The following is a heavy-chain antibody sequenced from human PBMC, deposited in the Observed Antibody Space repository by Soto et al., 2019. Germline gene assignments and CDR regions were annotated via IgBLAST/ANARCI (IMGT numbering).Heavy chain of an antibody. D-gene: IGHD2-2*02. CDR3: ARDEGYCSSTSCYTSPFDP. CDR2: IIPIFGTA. V-gene: IGHV1-69*13. Sequence: ASVKVSCKASGGTFSSYAISWVRQAPGQGLEWMGGIIPIFGTANYAQKFQGRVTITADESTSTAYMELSSLRSEDTAVYYCARDEGYCSSTSCYTSPFDPWGQGTLVTVSS. J-gene: IGHJ5*02. CDR1: GGTFSSYA.